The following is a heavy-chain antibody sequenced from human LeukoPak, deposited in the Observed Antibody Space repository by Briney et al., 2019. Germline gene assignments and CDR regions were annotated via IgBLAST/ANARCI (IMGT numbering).Heavy chain of an antibody. Sequence: GGSLRLSCTASGFTFSNVWMIWVRQAPGRGLEWVGPIQTKTDGGTTDYGAPVRGRFTISRDDSKNTLYLQMNSLKPEDTAVYYCTSTLGYWGQGTLVTVSS. CDR1: GFTFSNVW. CDR2: IQTKTDGGTT. CDR3: TSTLGY. J-gene: IGHJ4*02. V-gene: IGHV3-15*05. D-gene: IGHD3-16*01.